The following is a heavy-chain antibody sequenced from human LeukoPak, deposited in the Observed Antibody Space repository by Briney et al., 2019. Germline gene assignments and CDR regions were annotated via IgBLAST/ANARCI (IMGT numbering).Heavy chain of an antibody. V-gene: IGHV2-5*01. J-gene: IGHJ3*02. CDR2: IYWNDDK. CDR1: GFSLSTSGVG. CDR3: AHSGTVTTPHDAFDI. Sequence: GPALAIPTQTLTLTCTFSGFSLSTSGVGVGWIRQPPGKALEWLALIYWNDDKRYSPSLKSRLTNTKDTSKNQVVLTMTIMDPVDTATYYCAHSGTVTTPHDAFDIWGRGTMVTVSS. D-gene: IGHD4-17*01.